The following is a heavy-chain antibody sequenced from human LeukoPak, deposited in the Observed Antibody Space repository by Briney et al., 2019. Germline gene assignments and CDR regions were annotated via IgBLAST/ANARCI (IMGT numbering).Heavy chain of an antibody. CDR1: GFTFRSYA. D-gene: IGHD3-22*01. CDR2: VTSGGST. V-gene: IGHV3-23*01. Sequence: GGSLRLSCAASGFTFRSYAMSWVRQAPGKGLEWVSVVTSGGSTYYGDSVKGWFTISRDNSKNTLYLQMNSLRAEDTAVYYCANEGPYSSGYYYFDYWGQGTLVTVSS. CDR3: ANEGPYSSGYYYFDY. J-gene: IGHJ4*02.